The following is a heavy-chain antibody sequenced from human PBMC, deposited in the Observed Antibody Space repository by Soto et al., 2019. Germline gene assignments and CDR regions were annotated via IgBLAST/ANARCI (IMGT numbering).Heavy chain of an antibody. Sequence: VQLGESGGGVVQPGKSVRLSCAASGFTFRNYGMHWVRQAPGKGLEWVAVIWYDGSDKYYVDSVKGRFTISRDNSKNKLYLRMNSLRAEDTAVYYCARGGPNGSHFDYWGQGTLGTVSS. CDR2: IWYDGSDK. CDR1: GFTFRNYG. D-gene: IGHD1-1*01. J-gene: IGHJ4*02. V-gene: IGHV3-33*01. CDR3: ARGGPNGSHFDY.